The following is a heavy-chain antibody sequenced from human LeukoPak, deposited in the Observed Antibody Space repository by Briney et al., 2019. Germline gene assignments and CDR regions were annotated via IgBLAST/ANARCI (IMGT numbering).Heavy chain of an antibody. Sequence: GSLRLSCAASGSTFSDYYMNWIRQAPGKGLEWVSYISSSGSTIYYADSVKGRFSISSDNAKNSLYLQMYSLRGEDTAVYYCASGSSEYYYYYGMDVWGQGTTVTVSS. V-gene: IGHV3-11*01. CDR3: ASGSSEYYYYYGMDV. D-gene: IGHD1-26*01. CDR2: ISSSGSTI. CDR1: GSTFSDYY. J-gene: IGHJ6*01.